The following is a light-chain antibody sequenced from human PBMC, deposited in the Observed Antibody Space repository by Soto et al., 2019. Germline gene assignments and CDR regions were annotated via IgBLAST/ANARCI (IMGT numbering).Light chain of an antibody. CDR3: SSYTSSSTLYV. CDR2: DVS. Sequence: QSVLTQPASVSGPPGQSITISCTGTSSDVGGYNYVSWYQQHPGKAPKLMIYDVSNRPSGVSNRFSGSKSGNTASLTISGLQAEDEADYNCSSYTSSSTLYVFGTGTKVTVL. J-gene: IGLJ1*01. CDR1: SSDVGGYNY. V-gene: IGLV2-14*01.